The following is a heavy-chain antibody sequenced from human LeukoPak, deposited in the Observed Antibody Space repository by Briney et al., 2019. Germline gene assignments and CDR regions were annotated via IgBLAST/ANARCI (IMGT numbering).Heavy chain of an antibody. CDR1: GFIFSDYE. V-gene: IGHV3-48*03. CDR3: AGDRPGTTYGFAH. CDR2: ISGSGNTM. D-gene: IGHD1-14*01. J-gene: IGHJ5*02. Sequence: GGSLRLSCVASGFIFSDYEMNWVRQAPGKGLEYISYISGSGNTMNYADSVKGRFIISRDNAKNPLHLQMNSLRVEDTAFYYCAGDRPGTTYGFAHWGQGTLVSVSS.